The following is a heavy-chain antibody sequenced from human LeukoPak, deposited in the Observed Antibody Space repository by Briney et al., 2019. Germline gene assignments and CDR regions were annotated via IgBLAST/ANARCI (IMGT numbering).Heavy chain of an antibody. J-gene: IGHJ3*02. CDR1: GFTFDDYA. V-gene: IGHV3-43D*03. CDR3: AKGDCGGDCNYGRWAFDI. D-gene: IGHD2-21*02. Sequence: GGSLRLSCAASGFTFDDYAMHWVRQAPGKGLEWVSLISWDGGSTYYADSVKGRFTISRDNSKNSLYLQMNSLRAEDTALYYCAKGDCGGDCNYGRWAFDIWGQGTMVTVSS. CDR2: ISWDGGST.